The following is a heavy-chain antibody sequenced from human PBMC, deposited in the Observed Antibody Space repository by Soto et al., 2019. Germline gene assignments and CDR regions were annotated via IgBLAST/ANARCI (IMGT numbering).Heavy chain of an antibody. D-gene: IGHD3-22*01. CDR1: GGSFSGYY. Sequence: TLSLTCAVYGGSFSGYYWSWIRQPPGKGLEWIGEINHSGSTNYNPSLKSRVTISVDTSKNQFSLKLSSVTAADTAVYYCARDSAMSDYYDSSGIKDYYFDYWGQGTLVTVSS. CDR2: INHSGST. CDR3: ARDSAMSDYYDSSGIKDYYFDY. J-gene: IGHJ4*02. V-gene: IGHV4-34*01.